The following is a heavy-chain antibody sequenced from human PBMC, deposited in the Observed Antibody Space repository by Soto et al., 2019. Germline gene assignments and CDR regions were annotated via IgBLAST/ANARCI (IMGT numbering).Heavy chain of an antibody. CDR2: IYYSGST. D-gene: IGHD6-13*01. J-gene: IGHJ5*02. CDR1: GGSISSYY. V-gene: IGHV4-59*01. Sequence: SETLSLTCTVSGGSISSYYWSWIRQPPGKGLEWIGYIYYSGSTKYNPALKRRVTISVDTSKNQCSLKLSSVTAADTAVYYCARGRIAAAGTFFWFDPWGQGTLVTVSS. CDR3: ARGRIAAAGTFFWFDP.